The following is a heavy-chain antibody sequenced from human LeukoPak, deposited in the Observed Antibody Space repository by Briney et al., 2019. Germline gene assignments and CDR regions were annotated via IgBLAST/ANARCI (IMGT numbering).Heavy chain of an antibody. D-gene: IGHD3-22*01. CDR3: ARALYYDSSGYSVDY. Sequence: ASVKVSCKASGYTFTAYYMHWVRQAPGQGLEWMGWINPNSGGTNYAQKFQGRVTMTRDTSISTAYMELSRLRSDDTAVYYCARALYYDSSGYSVDYWGQGTLVTVSS. CDR2: INPNSGGT. CDR1: GYTFTAYY. V-gene: IGHV1-2*02. J-gene: IGHJ4*02.